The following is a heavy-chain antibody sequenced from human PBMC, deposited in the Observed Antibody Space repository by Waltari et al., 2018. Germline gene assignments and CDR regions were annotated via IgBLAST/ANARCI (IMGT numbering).Heavy chain of an antibody. V-gene: IGHV1-69*14. Sequence: QVQLVQSGAEVKKPGSSVKVSCKASGGTFSSYAISWVRQAPGQGLEWMGGTIPIFGTANYAQKFQGRVTITADKSTSTAYMELSSLRSEDTAVYYCARGGPRVTMIVVVTPFDPWGQGTLVIVSS. CDR2: TIPIFGTA. CDR3: ARGGPRVTMIVVVTPFDP. J-gene: IGHJ5*02. D-gene: IGHD3-22*01. CDR1: GGTFSSYA.